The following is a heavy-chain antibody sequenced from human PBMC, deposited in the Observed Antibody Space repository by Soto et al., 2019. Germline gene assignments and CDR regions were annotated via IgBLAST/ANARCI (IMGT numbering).Heavy chain of an antibody. CDR1: GGSISSGGYY. V-gene: IGHV4-31*03. CDR2: IYYSGST. CDR3: ARDKSLDDSSGRSVHGMDV. Sequence: QVQLQESGPGLVKPSQTLSLTCTVSGGSISSGGYYWSWIRQHPGKGLEWIGYIYYSGSTYYNPSLKSRFTISVDTSKNQFSLKLSSVTAADTAVYYCARDKSLDDSSGRSVHGMDVWGQGTTVTVSS. D-gene: IGHD3-22*01. J-gene: IGHJ6*02.